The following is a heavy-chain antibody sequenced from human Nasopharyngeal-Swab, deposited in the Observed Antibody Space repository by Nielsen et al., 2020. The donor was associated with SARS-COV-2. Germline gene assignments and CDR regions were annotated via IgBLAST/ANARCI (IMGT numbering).Heavy chain of an antibody. V-gene: IGHV3-23*01. CDR3: AKGGGEQWLVGHYDAFDI. Sequence: GESLKISCAASGFTFSSYAMSCVRHAPGKGLEWVSAISGSGGSTYYADYVKGRFTISRDNSKNTLYLQMNSLRAEDTAVYYCAKGGGEQWLVGHYDAFDIWGQGTMVTVS. CDR1: GFTFSSYA. CDR2: ISGSGGST. D-gene: IGHD6-19*01. J-gene: IGHJ3*02.